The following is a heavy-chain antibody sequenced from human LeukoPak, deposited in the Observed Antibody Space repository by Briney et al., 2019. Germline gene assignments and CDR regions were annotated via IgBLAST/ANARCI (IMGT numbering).Heavy chain of an antibody. Sequence: GGSLRLSCAASGFTFSWYPMHWVRQAPGKGLEHVSTISSNGGRTSYANSVKGRFTISRDNAKNSLYLQMNSLRAEDTAVYYCARVNDILTGWSYYFDYWGQGTLVTVSS. D-gene: IGHD3-9*01. CDR1: GFTFSWYP. CDR2: ISSNGGRT. CDR3: ARVNDILTGWSYYFDY. J-gene: IGHJ4*02. V-gene: IGHV3-64*01.